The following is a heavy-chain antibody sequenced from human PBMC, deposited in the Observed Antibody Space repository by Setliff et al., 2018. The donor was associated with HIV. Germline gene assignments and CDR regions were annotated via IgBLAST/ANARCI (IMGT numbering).Heavy chain of an antibody. CDR3: ARFWEPQGHDAFDI. CDR1: GGTCSSYA. CDR2: IIPIFGTA. D-gene: IGHD1-1*01. V-gene: IGHV1-69*05. J-gene: IGHJ3*02. Sequence: SVKVSCNASGGTCSSYAIRWVRQDPGQGLEWMGGIIPIFGTANYAQKFQGRVTITTDESTSTAYMELSSLRSEDTAVYYCARFWEPQGHDAFDIWGQGTMVTVSS.